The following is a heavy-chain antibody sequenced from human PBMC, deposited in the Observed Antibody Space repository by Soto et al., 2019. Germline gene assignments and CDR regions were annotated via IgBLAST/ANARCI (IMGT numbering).Heavy chain of an antibody. Sequence: QVQLQQWGAGLLKPSETLSLTCAVYGGSFSGYYWSWIRQPPGKGLEWIGEINHSGSTNYNPSLKSRVTISVDTSKNQFSLKLSSVTAADTAVYYCARIRAYYDFWSGSLDWFDPWGQGTLVTVSS. CDR1: GGSFSGYY. D-gene: IGHD3-3*01. CDR2: INHSGST. V-gene: IGHV4-34*01. J-gene: IGHJ5*02. CDR3: ARIRAYYDFWSGSLDWFDP.